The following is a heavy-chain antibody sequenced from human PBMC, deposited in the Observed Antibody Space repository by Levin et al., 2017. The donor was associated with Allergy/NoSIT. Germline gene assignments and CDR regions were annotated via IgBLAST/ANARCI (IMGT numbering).Heavy chain of an antibody. CDR3: AKFAVAGTGREGI. CDR1: FFPFLLSF. J-gene: IGHJ4*02. CDR2: ISYDGSNK. D-gene: IGHD6-19*01. V-gene: IGHV3-30*18. Sequence: GGSLRLSFASSFFPFLLSFLPFFLPSPFKGLEWVAVISYDGSNKYYADSVKGRFTISRDNSKNTLYLQMNSLRAEDTAVYYCAKFAVAGTGREGIWGQGTLVTVSS.